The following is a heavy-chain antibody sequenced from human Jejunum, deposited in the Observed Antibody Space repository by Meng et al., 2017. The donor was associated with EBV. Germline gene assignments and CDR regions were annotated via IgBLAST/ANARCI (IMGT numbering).Heavy chain of an antibody. J-gene: IGHJ4*02. CDR2: INQVGST. CDR1: TNFISSYEW. Sequence: QVQLQDGGPGLMKPSGTLSLSCAVPTNFISSYEWWSWVRQPPGKGLEWLGEINQVGSTYYNPSLKSRVTISIDTSKRQFSLRLNSMTAADTAVYYCARASSERLLDYWGQGTLVTVSS. V-gene: IGHV4-4*02. D-gene: IGHD1-14*01. CDR3: ARASSERLLDY.